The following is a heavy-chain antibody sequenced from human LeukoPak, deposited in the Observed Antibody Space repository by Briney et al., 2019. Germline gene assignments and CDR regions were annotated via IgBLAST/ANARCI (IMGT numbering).Heavy chain of an antibody. J-gene: IGHJ4*02. CDR3: AGGAGYSYGSPFDY. Sequence: GGSLRLSCAASGFTFSSYAMSWVRQAPGKGLEWVSVIYSGGSTYYADSVKGRFTISRDNSKNTLYLQMNSLRAEDTAVYYCAGGAGYSYGSPFDYWGQGTLVTVSS. D-gene: IGHD5-18*01. CDR1: GFTFSSYA. CDR2: IYSGGST. V-gene: IGHV3-66*01.